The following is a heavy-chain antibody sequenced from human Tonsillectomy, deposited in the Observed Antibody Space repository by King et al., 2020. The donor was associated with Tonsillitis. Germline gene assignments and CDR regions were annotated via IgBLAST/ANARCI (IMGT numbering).Heavy chain of an antibody. CDR2: ISPDNGNT. Sequence: VQLVQSGPEVKKPGASVKVSCRASAYRFKRYGISWVRQAPGQGLEWLGWISPDNGNTNYARKFQGRLTMTADTSTYTAYMELRSLRSDDTAVYYCADTVGDYWGQGTLVTVSS. V-gene: IGHV1-18*01. D-gene: IGHD3-3*01. CDR3: ADTVGDY. J-gene: IGHJ4*02. CDR1: AYRFKRYG.